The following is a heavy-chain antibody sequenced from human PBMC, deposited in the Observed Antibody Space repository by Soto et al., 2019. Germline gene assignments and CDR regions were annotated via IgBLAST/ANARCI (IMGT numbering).Heavy chain of an antibody. CDR3: ARCSLVVIPVPGFDP. J-gene: IGHJ5*02. D-gene: IGHD2-15*01. Sequence: PSETLSLTCTVSGGSISSGGYYWSWIRQHPGRGLEWIGYIYYNGNTYYNPSLKSRVTVSVDTSKNQFSLNVRSVTAADTAVYYCARCSLVVIPVPGFDPWGLGTLVTVSS. CDR2: IYYNGNT. CDR1: GGSISSGGYY. V-gene: IGHV4-31*03.